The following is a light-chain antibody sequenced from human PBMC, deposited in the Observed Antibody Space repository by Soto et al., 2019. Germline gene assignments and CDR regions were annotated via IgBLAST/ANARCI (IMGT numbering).Light chain of an antibody. J-gene: IGKJ5*01. CDR1: QPLNNN. CDR3: QQYEKWPPSIP. Sequence: EIGLTKSPATLSVYPGDRATLSCRAGQPLNNNVAWYQHKPGQAPRLLIYGASTRATGISARFSGSGSGTEFTLTISSLQSEDFAVYYCQQYEKWPPSIPFGQGALLEVK. CDR2: GAS. V-gene: IGKV3-15*01.